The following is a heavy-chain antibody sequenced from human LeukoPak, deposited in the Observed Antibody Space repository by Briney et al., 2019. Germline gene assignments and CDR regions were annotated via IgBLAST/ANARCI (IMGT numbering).Heavy chain of an antibody. Sequence: GGSLRLSCAASGFVFSSYSFNWVRQAPGKGLEWVASVNTVSSYIYYADSVRGRFTISRDNAKNSVLLQMNSLRAEDTAVYYCAGGGGYLIDYWGQGTLVTVSS. J-gene: IGHJ4*02. CDR3: AGGGGYLIDY. V-gene: IGHV3-21*01. CDR1: GFVFSSYS. D-gene: IGHD3-22*01. CDR2: VNTVSSYI.